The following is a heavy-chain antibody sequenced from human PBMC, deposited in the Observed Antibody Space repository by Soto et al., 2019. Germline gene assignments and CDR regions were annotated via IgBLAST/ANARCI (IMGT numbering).Heavy chain of an antibody. CDR2: ISYTGRT. D-gene: IGHD7-27*01. J-gene: IGHJ6*04. V-gene: IGHV4-61*01. CDR3: AREWGLLPYYVMNV. CDR1: GDSVTSGSYY. Sequence: SETLSLTCIVSGDSVTSGSYYWTWLRQPPGKGLEWIGYISYTGRTKYNPSLQCRVTISVDTSKNEFSLNLSSVTAADTAVYFCAREWGLLPYYVMNVWGNGTAVTVSS.